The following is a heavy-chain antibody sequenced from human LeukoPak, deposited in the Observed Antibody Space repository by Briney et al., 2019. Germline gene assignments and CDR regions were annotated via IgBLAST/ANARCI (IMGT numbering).Heavy chain of an antibody. J-gene: IGHJ6*03. CDR1: GFTFSSNA. Sequence: PGGSLRLSCAASGFTFSSNAMTWVRQAPGKGLEWVSAIHGSDDNTHYADSVKGRFTISRDKSKNTLYLQMNSLRAEDTAVYYCARVSTVTNLYYYYYMDVWGKGTTVTVSS. V-gene: IGHV3-23*01. CDR3: ARVSTVTNLYYYYYMDV. D-gene: IGHD4-17*01. CDR2: IHGSDDNT.